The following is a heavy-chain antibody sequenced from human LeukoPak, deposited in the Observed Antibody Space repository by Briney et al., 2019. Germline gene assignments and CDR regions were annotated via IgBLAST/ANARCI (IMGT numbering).Heavy chain of an antibody. Sequence: SQTLSLTCTLSGGSISSGGYYWSWIRQHPGKGLEWIGYIYYSGSTYYNPSLRSRLTISVDTSKNQFSLKLSSVTAADTAVYYCAREKRVVVAAKPVTYMDVWGKGTTVTVSS. D-gene: IGHD2-15*01. CDR1: GGSISSGGYY. CDR3: AREKRVVVAAKPVTYMDV. J-gene: IGHJ6*03. CDR2: IYYSGST. V-gene: IGHV4-31*03.